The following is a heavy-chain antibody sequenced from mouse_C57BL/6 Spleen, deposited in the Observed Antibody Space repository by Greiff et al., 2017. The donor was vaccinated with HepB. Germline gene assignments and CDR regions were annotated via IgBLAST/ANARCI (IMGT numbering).Heavy chain of an antibody. J-gene: IGHJ2*01. CDR3: AKSGPITTVVGPFDY. D-gene: IGHD1-1*01. CDR1: GYTFTDYY. CDR2: INPYNGGT. Sequence: VQLQQSGPVLVKPGASVKMSCKASGYTFTDYYMNWVKQSHGKSLEWIGVINPYNGGTSYNQKFKGKATLTVDKSSSTAYMELNSLTSEDSAVYYCAKSGPITTVVGPFDYWGQGTTLTVSS. V-gene: IGHV1-19*01.